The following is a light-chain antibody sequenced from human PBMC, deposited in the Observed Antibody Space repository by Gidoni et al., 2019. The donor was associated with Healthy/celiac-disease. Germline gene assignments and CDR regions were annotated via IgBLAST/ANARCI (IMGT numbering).Light chain of an antibody. J-gene: IGKJ5*01. V-gene: IGKV1-39*01. Sequence: DIQITQSPSSLSASVGDRVTITCRASQSISSYLNWYQQKPGKAPKLLIYAASSVQSGVPSRVSGSGSGTDFTLTISSLQPEDFATYYCQQSYSTLFGQGTRLEIK. CDR3: QQSYSTL. CDR1: QSISSY. CDR2: AAS.